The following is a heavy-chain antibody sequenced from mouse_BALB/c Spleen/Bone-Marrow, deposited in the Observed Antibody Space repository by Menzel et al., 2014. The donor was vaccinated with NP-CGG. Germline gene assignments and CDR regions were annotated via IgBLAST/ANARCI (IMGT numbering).Heavy chain of an antibody. J-gene: IGHJ3*01. CDR3: ARSPY. Sequence: VQLQQSGAELMKPGASVKISCKATGYTFNSYWMEWVKQRPGHGLEWIGEILPGSGITNYNEKFKVKATFNADTSSNTAYMQLSSLTSEDSAVYYCARSPYWGQGTLVTVSA. CDR1: GYTFNSYW. CDR2: ILPGSGIT. V-gene: IGHV1-9*01.